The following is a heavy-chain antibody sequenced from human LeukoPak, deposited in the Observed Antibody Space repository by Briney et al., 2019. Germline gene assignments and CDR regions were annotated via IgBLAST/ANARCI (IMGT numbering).Heavy chain of an antibody. Sequence: GGSLRLSCAASGFTFSSYSMNWVRQAPGKGLEWVSSISSSSGYIYYADSVKGRFTISRDNAKNSLYLQMNSLRAEDTAVYYCARDSGDSSGCAGLNAFDIWGQGTMVTVSS. V-gene: IGHV3-21*01. CDR2: ISSSSGYI. CDR3: ARDSGDSSGCAGLNAFDI. J-gene: IGHJ3*02. CDR1: GFTFSSYS. D-gene: IGHD3-22*01.